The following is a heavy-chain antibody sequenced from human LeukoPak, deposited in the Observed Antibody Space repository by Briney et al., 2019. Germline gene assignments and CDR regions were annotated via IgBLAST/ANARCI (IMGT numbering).Heavy chain of an antibody. V-gene: IGHV3-23*01. CDR3: SKEGPSIWFGEFDGFDY. J-gene: IGHJ4*02. Sequence: PGGSLRLSCAASGFTFSSYAMSWVRQAPGKGLEWVSAISGSGGSTYYADSVKGRFTISRDNSKNTLYLQMNSLRAEDTAVYYCSKEGPSIWFGEFDGFDYWGQGTLVTVSS. CDR2: ISGSGGST. CDR1: GFTFSSYA. D-gene: IGHD3-10*01.